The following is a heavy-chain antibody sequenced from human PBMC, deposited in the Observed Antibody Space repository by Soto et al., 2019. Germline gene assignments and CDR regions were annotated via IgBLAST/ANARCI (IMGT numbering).Heavy chain of an antibody. CDR3: AKDPGDGT. J-gene: IGHJ4*02. CDR2: ISYDGSNK. Sequence: GGSLRLSCAASGFTFSCYGMHWVRQAPGKGLEWVAVISYDGSNKYYADSVKGRFTISRDNSKNTLYLQMNSLRAEDTAVYYCAKDPGDGTWGQGTLVNVSS. D-gene: IGHD2-21*02. CDR1: GFTFSCYG. V-gene: IGHV3-30*18.